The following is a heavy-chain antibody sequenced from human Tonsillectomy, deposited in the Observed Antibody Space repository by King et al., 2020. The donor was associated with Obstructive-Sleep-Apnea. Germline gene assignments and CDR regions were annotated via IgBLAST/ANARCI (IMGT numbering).Heavy chain of an antibody. Sequence: VQLVESGGGLVQPGRSLRLSCTVSGFTFGDYAMSWFRQAPGKGLEWVVCIRSKAYGGTTEYAASLKGRFTISRDDSISIAFLQMNSLKTEDTAVYYCTRGVIVVVPAAFIPYYWGQGTLVTVSS. J-gene: IGHJ4*02. CDR3: TRGVIVVVPAAFIPYY. V-gene: IGHV3-49*03. CDR2: IRSKAYGGTT. CDR1: GFTFGDYA. D-gene: IGHD2-2*01.